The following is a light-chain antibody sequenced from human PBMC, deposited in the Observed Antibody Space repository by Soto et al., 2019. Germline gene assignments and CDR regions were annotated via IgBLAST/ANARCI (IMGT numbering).Light chain of an antibody. J-gene: IGKJ2*01. V-gene: IGKV3-20*01. CDR1: QSVNNNY. CDR2: GAS. Sequence: EIVLTQSPGTLSLSPGERATLSCRASQSVNNNYLAWFQEKPGQAPRLLIYGASSRATGIPDRFSGSGYGTDFTLTISRLEPEDFAVYYCQQYGSSHHTFGQGTKLEIK. CDR3: QQYGSSHHT.